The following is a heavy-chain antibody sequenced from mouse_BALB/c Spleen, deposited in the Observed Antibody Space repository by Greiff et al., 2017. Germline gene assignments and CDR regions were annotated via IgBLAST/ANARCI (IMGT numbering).Heavy chain of an antibody. J-gene: IGHJ3*01. D-gene: IGHD1-1*01. CDR3: ARGGYGSSYWFAY. CDR2: INPYNDGT. Sequence: VQLKESGPELVKPGASVKMSCKASGYTFTSYVMHWVKQKPGQGLEWIGYINPYNDGTKYNEKFKGKATLTSDKSSSTAYMELSSLTSEDSAVYYCARGGYGSSYWFAYWGQGSLVTVSA. CDR1: GYTFTSYV. V-gene: IGHV1-14*01.